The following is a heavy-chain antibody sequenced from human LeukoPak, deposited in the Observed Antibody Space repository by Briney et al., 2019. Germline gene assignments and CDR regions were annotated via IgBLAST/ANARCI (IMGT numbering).Heavy chain of an antibody. V-gene: IGHV3-30*04. CDR2: ISSYDGKNQ. Sequence: GGSLRLSCVVSGFSFSSYSLHWVRQAPGKGLEWVAVISSYDGKNQYYSDSVKGRFTISRDNSKNTLYLQMNSLRAEDTAVYYCARDQGQLVRRYFDYWGQGTLVTVSS. CDR1: GFSFSSYS. D-gene: IGHD6-6*01. CDR3: ARDQGQLVRRYFDY. J-gene: IGHJ4*02.